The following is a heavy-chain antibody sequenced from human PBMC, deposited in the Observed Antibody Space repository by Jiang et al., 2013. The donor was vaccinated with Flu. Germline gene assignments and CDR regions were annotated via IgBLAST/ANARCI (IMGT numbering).Heavy chain of an antibody. Sequence: PGLVKPSQNLSLTCVISGDSVSSDSSAWNWIRQSPSRGLEWLGRTFYRSKWNNEYAISVKSRITINPDTSKNQFSLQLNSVTPEDTAVYYCARDPDFHYGMDVWGQGTTVTVSS. CDR1: GDSVSSDSSA. J-gene: IGHJ6*02. D-gene: IGHD2-21*02. CDR3: ARDPDFHYGMDV. CDR2: TFYRSKWNN. V-gene: IGHV6-1*01.